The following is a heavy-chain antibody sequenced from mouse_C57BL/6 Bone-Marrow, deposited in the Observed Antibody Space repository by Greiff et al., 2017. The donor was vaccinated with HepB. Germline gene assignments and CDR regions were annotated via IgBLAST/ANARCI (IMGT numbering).Heavy chain of an antibody. CDR3: ARDLGDPLDY. CDR2: ISDGGSYT. CDR1: GFTFSSYA. Sequence: VKLVESGGGLVKPGGSLKLSCAASGFTFSSYAMSWVRQTPEKRLEWVATISDGGSYTYYPDNVKGRFTISRDNAKNNLYLQMSHLKSEDTAMYYCARDLGDPLDYWGQGTTLTVSS. J-gene: IGHJ2*01. V-gene: IGHV5-4*01. D-gene: IGHD4-1*01.